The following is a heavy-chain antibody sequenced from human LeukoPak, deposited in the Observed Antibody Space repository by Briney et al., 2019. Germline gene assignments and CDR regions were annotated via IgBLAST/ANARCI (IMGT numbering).Heavy chain of an antibody. D-gene: IGHD4-17*01. CDR2: IYYSGST. CDR1: GGSISSSSYY. CDR3: ARDGTTVTRRGRHWFDP. Sequence: PSETLSLTCTVSGGSISSSSYYWGWIRQPPGKGLEWIGSIYYSGSTYYNPSLKSRVTISVDTSKNQFSLKLSSVTAADTAVYYCARDGTTVTRRGRHWFDPWGQGTLVTVSS. V-gene: IGHV4-39*07. J-gene: IGHJ5*02.